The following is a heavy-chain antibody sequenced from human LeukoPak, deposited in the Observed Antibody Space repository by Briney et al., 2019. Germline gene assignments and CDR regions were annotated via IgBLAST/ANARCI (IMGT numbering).Heavy chain of an antibody. CDR3: ARHVPSTIFFNWFDP. J-gene: IGHJ5*02. V-gene: IGHV4-39*01. CDR2: IFYSGST. D-gene: IGHD3-3*01. Sequence: PSETLSLTCTVSGGSINRSSRYCWGWIRQPPGKGLEWIGSIFYSGSTYYNPSLKSRVTISVDTSNNQFSLKLTSVTAADTAVYYCARHVPSTIFFNWFDPWGQGTLVTVSS. CDR1: GGSINRSSRYC.